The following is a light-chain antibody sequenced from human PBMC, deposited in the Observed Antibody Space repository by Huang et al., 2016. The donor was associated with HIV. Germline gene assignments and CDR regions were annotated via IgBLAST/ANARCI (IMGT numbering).Light chain of an antibody. CDR3: QQYYSTPGF. CDR2: SAS. V-gene: IGKV1-NL1*01. J-gene: IGKJ2*01. Sequence: DIQMTQSPSSVSASVGDRGTITCRARPDISTSLAWYQQQPGQAPELLLHSASTLESGVPARFSGSGSGTDYTLTISSLQPEDFATYYCQQYYSTPGFFGQGTNLEIK. CDR1: PDISTS.